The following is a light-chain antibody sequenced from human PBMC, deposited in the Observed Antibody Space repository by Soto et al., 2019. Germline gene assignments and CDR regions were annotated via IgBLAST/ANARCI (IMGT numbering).Light chain of an antibody. Sequence: QSALTQPRSVSGSPGQSVTMSCTGTSTDVGGYNYVSWYQQHPGKAPKLMIYDVSRRPSGVPDRFSGSKSGNTASLTISGLQAEDEADYYCSSYTTSSTRVFGPGTKLTVL. V-gene: IGLV2-11*01. CDR1: STDVGGYNY. CDR2: DVS. J-gene: IGLJ1*01. CDR3: SSYTTSSTRV.